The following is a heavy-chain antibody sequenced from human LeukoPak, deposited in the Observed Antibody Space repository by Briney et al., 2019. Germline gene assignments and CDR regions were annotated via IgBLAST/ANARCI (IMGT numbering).Heavy chain of an antibody. V-gene: IGHV4-4*02. D-gene: IGHD3-10*01. J-gene: IGHJ4*02. Sequence: KPSGTLSLTCAVSGGSISSSNWWSWVGQPPGKGLEWIGEIYHSGSTTYNPSLKSRVTISVDKSKNQFSLKLSSVTAADTAVYYCASKSYPHYYGSGSYYLPLDYWGQGTLVTVSS. CDR2: IYHSGST. CDR1: GGSISSSNW. CDR3: ASKSYPHYYGSGSYYLPLDY.